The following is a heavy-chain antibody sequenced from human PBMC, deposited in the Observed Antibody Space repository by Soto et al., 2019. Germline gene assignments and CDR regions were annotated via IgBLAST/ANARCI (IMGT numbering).Heavy chain of an antibody. D-gene: IGHD2-15*01. CDR2: INSDGSTT. V-gene: IGHV3-74*01. CDR1: GVTFSTYW. CDR3: ARGTPHCSGGSCYYVYAFDI. Sequence: GGSRRLSCAAGGVTFSTYWMHCVRQAPGKGLVWVSRINSDGSTTSYADSVKGRFTISRDNAKNTLYLQMNSLRAEDTAVYYCARGTPHCSGGSCYYVYAFDIWGHGTMVTVSS. J-gene: IGHJ3*02.